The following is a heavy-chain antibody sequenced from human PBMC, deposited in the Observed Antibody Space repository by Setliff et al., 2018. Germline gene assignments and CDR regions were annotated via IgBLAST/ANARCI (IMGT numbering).Heavy chain of an antibody. CDR2: IIPTLRGPG. Sequence: ASVKVSCKTSGGTFTNYGFSWVRQAPGQGLEWMGGIIPTLRGPGNYAQKFQGRVTITADESTSTVFMELSSLTSEDTAVYYCARLPARRRYYYYMDVWGGGTTVTVSS. V-gene: IGHV1-69*13. J-gene: IGHJ6*03. D-gene: IGHD6-6*01. CDR1: GGTFTNYG. CDR3: ARLPARRRYYYYMDV.